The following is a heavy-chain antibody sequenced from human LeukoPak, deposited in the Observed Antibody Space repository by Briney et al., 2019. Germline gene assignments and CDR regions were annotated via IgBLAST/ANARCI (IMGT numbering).Heavy chain of an antibody. CDR2: INSDGRTT. D-gene: IGHD3-10*01. V-gene: IGHV3-74*01. J-gene: IGHJ4*02. Sequence: GGSLRLSCAASGFIFSSFWMHWVRHVPGKGLVWVSHINSDGRTTDYADSVRGRFTISRDNAKNTLYLQMNRLTVEDTAVYYCGRGMRDYYGLDYWGQGILVTVSS. CDR3: GRGMRDYYGLDY. CDR1: GFIFSSFW.